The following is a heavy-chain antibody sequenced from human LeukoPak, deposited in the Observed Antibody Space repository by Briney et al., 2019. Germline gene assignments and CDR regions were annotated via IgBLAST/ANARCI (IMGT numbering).Heavy chain of an antibody. D-gene: IGHD5-12*01. CDR2: INHSGST. V-gene: IGHV4-34*01. J-gene: IGHJ4*02. CDR3: ARDIVANDY. Sequence: PPETLSLTCAVYGGSFRGYYWSWIRQPPGKGLEWIGEINHSGSTNYNPSLKSRVTISVDTSKNQFSLKLSSVTAADTAVYYCARDIVANDYWGQGTLVTASS. CDR1: GGSFRGYY.